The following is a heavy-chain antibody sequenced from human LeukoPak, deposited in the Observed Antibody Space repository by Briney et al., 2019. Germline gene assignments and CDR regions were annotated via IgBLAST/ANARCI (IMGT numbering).Heavy chain of an antibody. Sequence: SETLSLTCTVSGASISGYYWSWIRQPPGKRLEWIGHIYSSGNTNSNPSLKSRIMVSPDRSKNQFSLKLFSVTAADTAVYYCARHSSSGWYAEYFQHWGQGTLVTVSS. J-gene: IGHJ1*01. CDR3: ARHSSSGWYAEYFQH. CDR1: GASISGYY. CDR2: IYSSGNT. V-gene: IGHV4-59*01. D-gene: IGHD6-19*01.